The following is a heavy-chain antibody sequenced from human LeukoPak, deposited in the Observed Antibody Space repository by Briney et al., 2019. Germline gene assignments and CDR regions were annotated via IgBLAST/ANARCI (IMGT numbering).Heavy chain of an antibody. CDR1: GFTFSSYE. D-gene: IGHD3-10*02. CDR3: AELGITMIGGV. V-gene: IGHV3-48*03. Sequence: GGSLRLSCAAPGFTFSSYEMNWVRQAPGKGLEWVSYISSSGSTIYYADSVKGRFTISRDNDKNSLYLQMNSLRAEDTAVYYCAELGITMIGGVWGKGTTVTISS. J-gene: IGHJ6*04. CDR2: ISSSGSTI.